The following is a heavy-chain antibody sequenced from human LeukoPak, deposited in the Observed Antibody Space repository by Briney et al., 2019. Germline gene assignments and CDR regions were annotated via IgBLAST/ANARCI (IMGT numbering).Heavy chain of an antibody. J-gene: IGHJ6*03. CDR2: INQSGST. Sequence: SETLSLTCAVYDGSLSDYYWSWIRQPPGKGLEWIGEINQSGSTNYNSSLKSRVTISVDTSKNQFSLKLSSVTAADTAVYCCASTKYYYDSGTYYNPYYYSYYMGVWGKGTTVTVSS. D-gene: IGHD3-10*01. CDR3: ASTKYYYDSGTYYNPYYYSYYMGV. CDR1: DGSLSDYY. V-gene: IGHV4-34*01.